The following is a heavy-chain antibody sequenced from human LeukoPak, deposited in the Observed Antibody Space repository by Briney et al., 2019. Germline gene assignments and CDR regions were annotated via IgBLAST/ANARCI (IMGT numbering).Heavy chain of an antibody. CDR2: IYDSGST. D-gene: IGHD3-22*01. CDR1: GGSLSSGGYY. Sequence: SETLSLTCTVAGGSLSSGGYYWSWIRQPPGKGLEWIGNIYDSGSTNYNPSLKSRVTISVDTSKNQCSLKLSSVTAADTAVYYCARQSISGSSLRYFDYWGQGTLVNVSS. J-gene: IGHJ4*02. V-gene: IGHV4-61*08. CDR3: ARQSISGSSLRYFDY.